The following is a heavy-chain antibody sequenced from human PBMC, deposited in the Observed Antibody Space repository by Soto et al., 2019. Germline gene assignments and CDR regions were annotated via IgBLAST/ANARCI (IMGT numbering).Heavy chain of an antibody. J-gene: IGHJ4*02. V-gene: IGHV3-23*01. D-gene: IGHD6-19*01. Sequence: PWGSLRLSCAASGFTFSSYAMSWVRQAPGKGLEWVSAISGSGGSTYYADSVKGRFTISRDNSKNTLYLQMDSLRAEDTAVYYCEKPSRQWSHWGQGTLVTVSS. CDR1: GFTFSSYA. CDR3: EKPSRQWSH. CDR2: ISGSGGST.